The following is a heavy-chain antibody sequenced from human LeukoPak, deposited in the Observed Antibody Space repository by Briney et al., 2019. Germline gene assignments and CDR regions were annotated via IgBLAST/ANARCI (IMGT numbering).Heavy chain of an antibody. D-gene: IGHD3-22*01. V-gene: IGHV4-4*07. CDR3: ARNTHYYDRSGITGMYVCDM. Sequence: SETLSLTCTVSGGSISSDYWSWIRQPAGKGLEWIGRMHSSGTTNYNPSLQSRVSILMDTSKNQFSLKLGSVTAADTAVYFCARNTHYYDRSGITGMYVCDMWGRGTMVTVSS. CDR1: GGSISSDY. J-gene: IGHJ3*02. CDR2: MHSSGTT.